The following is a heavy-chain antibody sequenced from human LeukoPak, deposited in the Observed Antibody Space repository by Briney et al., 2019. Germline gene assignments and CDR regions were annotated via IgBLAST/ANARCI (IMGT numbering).Heavy chain of an antibody. Sequence: PGGSLRLSCAASGFTFSSYGMHWVRQAPGKGLEWVAVISYDGSNKYYADSVKGRFTISRDNSKNTLYLQMNSLRAEDTAVYYCAKALHYDSSGFYYAPYHWGQGTLVTVSS. CDR1: GFTFSSYG. CDR3: AKALHYDSSGFYYAPYH. D-gene: IGHD3-22*01. V-gene: IGHV3-30*18. J-gene: IGHJ5*02. CDR2: ISYDGSNK.